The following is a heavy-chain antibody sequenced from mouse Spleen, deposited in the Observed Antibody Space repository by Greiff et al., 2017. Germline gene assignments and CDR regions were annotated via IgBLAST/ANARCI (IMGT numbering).Heavy chain of an antibody. V-gene: IGHV2-3*01. CDR1: GFSLTSYG. Sequence: VKLMESGPGLVAPSQSLSITCTVSGFSLTSYGVSWVRQPPGKGLEWLGVIWGDGSTNYHSALISRLSISKDNSKSQVFLKLNSLQTDGTATYYCAKQEGSSGVDSPYAMDYWGQGTSVTVSS. CDR3: AKQEGSSGVDSPYAMDY. J-gene: IGHJ4*01. D-gene: IGHD3-1*01. CDR2: IWGDGST.